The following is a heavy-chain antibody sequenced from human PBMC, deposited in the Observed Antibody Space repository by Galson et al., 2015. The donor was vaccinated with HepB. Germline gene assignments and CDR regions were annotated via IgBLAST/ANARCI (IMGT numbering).Heavy chain of an antibody. CDR3: ARAVAGKYYLTGDY. J-gene: IGHJ4*02. D-gene: IGHD7-27*01. CDR1: GFTFSTFD. V-gene: IGHV3-30-3*01. CDR2: VTYENNQ. Sequence: SLRLSCAASGFTFSTFDMHWVRQAPGKGLEWVAVVTYENNQHYADSVKGRFTVTRDNFNNTLDLQMNSLRADDTAVYYRARAVAGKYYLTGDYWGQGNLVTVSS.